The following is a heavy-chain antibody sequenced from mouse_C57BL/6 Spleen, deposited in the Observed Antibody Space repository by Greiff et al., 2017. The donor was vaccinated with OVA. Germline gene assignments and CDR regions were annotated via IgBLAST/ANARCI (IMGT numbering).Heavy chain of an antibody. V-gene: IGHV1-52*01. D-gene: IGHD1-1*01. CDR3: ARGGSRYWYFDV. CDR2: IDPSDSET. CDR1: GYTFTSYW. J-gene: IGHJ1*03. Sequence: VQLQQPGAELVRPGSSVKLSCKASGYTFTSYWMHWVKQRPIQGLEWIGNIDPSDSETHYNQKFKDKATLTVDKSSSTAYMQLSSLTSEDSAVYYCARGGSRYWYFDVWGTGTTVTVSS.